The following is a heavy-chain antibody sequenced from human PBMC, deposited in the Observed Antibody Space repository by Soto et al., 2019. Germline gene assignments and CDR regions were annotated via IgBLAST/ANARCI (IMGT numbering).Heavy chain of an antibody. Sequence: GGSLRLSCAASGFTFSGYGMHWVRQATGKGLEWVSAISTASDTYYPDSVNGRFAISRENTNNSLYPQMNSLRAGDTAVYYCARGATYYYDSSGYYQTRYDAFDIWGQGTMVTVSS. D-gene: IGHD3-22*01. J-gene: IGHJ3*02. V-gene: IGHV3-13*01. CDR1: GFTFSGYG. CDR2: ISTASDT. CDR3: ARGATYYYDSSGYYQTRYDAFDI.